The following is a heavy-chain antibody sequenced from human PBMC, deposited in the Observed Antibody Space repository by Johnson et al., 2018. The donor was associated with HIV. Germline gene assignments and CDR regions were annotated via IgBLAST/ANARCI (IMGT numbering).Heavy chain of an antibody. CDR2: IYSSGST. CDR1: GFSVSRNH. CDR3: ANSLLLDAFNI. J-gene: IGHJ3*02. V-gene: IGHV3-66*01. Sequence: VQLVESGGGLVQPGGSLRLSCGASGFSVSRNHMNWVRQVPGKGLEWVSVIYSSGSTYYADSVKGRFTFSRDNSKNTVYLQMNSLRDEDTAVYYCANSLLLDAFNIWGQGTRVTVSS. D-gene: IGHD2-15*01.